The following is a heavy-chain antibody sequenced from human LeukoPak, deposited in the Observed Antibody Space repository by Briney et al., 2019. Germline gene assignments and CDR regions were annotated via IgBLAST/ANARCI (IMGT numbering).Heavy chain of an antibody. Sequence: QAGGSLRLSCAASGFTFSSYAMSWVRQAPGKGLEWVSAISGSGGSTYYADSVKGRFTISRDNSKNTLYLQMNSLRAEDTAVYYCAKDRRVYYDILTGYWRGATFDYWGQGTLVTVSS. CDR2: ISGSGGST. CDR3: AKDRRVYYDILTGYWRGATFDY. V-gene: IGHV3-23*01. D-gene: IGHD3-9*01. CDR1: GFTFSSYA. J-gene: IGHJ4*02.